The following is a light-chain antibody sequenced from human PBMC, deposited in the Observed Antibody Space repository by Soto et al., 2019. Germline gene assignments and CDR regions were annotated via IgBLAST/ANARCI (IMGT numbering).Light chain of an antibody. CDR1: SSDVGAYDY. J-gene: IGLJ1*01. V-gene: IGLV2-14*01. Sequence: QSVLTQPASVSGSPGQSITVSCTGTSSDVGAYDYVSWYQHHPGKAPKLIIYEVTNRRSGVSNRFSGSKSGNTASLTMSRPQPHDEPAYYRNSHTTSIKSVLGTGNKVTVL. CDR2: EVT. CDR3: NSHTTSIKSV.